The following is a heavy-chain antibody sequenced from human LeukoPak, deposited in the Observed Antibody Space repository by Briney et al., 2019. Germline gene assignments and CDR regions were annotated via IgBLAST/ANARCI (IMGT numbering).Heavy chain of an antibody. D-gene: IGHD6-13*01. CDR1: GYTFTSYY. CDR2: INPSGGST. Sequence: GASVTVSCTASGYTFTSYYMHWMRQAPGQGPEWMGIINPSGGSTSYAQKFQGRVTMTRDTSTSTVYMELSSLRSEDTAVYYCAGVRKSSYSSSWRYFDYWGQGTLVTVSS. V-gene: IGHV1-46*01. J-gene: IGHJ4*02. CDR3: AGVRKSSYSSSWRYFDY.